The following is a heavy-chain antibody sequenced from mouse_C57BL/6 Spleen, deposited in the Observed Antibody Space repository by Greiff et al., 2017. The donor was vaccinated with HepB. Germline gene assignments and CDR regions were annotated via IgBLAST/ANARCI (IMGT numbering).Heavy chain of an antibody. Sequence: QVQLKESGAELVKPGASVKISCKASGYAFSSYWMNWVKQRPGKGLEWIGQIYPGDGDTNYNGKFKGKATLTADKSSSTAYMQLSSLTSEDSAVYFCAVYDYDVGGFAYWGQGTLVTVSA. V-gene: IGHV1-80*01. D-gene: IGHD2-4*01. CDR3: AVYDYDVGGFAY. CDR2: IYPGDGDT. J-gene: IGHJ3*01. CDR1: GYAFSSYW.